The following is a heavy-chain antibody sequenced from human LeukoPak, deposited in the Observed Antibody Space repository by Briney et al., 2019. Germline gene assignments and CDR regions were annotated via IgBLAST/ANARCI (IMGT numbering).Heavy chain of an antibody. V-gene: IGHV4-59*01. J-gene: IGHJ6*03. D-gene: IGHD3-10*01. CDR1: GGSISSYY. CDR2: MYYSGST. CDR3: ARAKHYGSGYYYYYYMDV. Sequence: SETLSLTCTVSGGSISSYYWSWIRQPPGKGLEWIGYMYYSGSTNYNPSLKSRVTISVDTSKNQFSLKLSSVTAADTAVYYCARAKHYGSGYYYYYYMDVWGKGTTVTLS.